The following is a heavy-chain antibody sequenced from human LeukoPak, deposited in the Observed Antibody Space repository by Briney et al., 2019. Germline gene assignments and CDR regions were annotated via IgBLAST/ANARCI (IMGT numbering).Heavy chain of an antibody. CDR2: IYYSGST. V-gene: IGHV4-31*03. CDR3: ATVGVDNFYYFYAFDV. CDR1: GGSISSGGYY. J-gene: IGHJ6*02. Sequence: SETLSRTCTVSGGSISSGGYYWSWIRQHPGKGLEWIGYIYYSGSTYYNPSLKSRVTISLDTSKNQFSLKVGSVSAADTAVYYCATVGVDNFYYFYAFDVWGQGTTVTVSS. D-gene: IGHD1-1*01.